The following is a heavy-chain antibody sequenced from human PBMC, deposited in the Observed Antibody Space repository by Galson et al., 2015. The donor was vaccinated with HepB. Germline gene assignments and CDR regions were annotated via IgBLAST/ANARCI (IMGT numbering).Heavy chain of an antibody. Sequence: SLRLSCAASGFTFISYDMHWVRQPTGKGLEWVSAIGTAGDTYYPGSVKGRFTISRENAKNSLYLQMNSLRAGDTAVYYCARAIQVGATSQGFDYWGQGTLVTVSS. CDR1: GFTFISYD. CDR2: IGTAGDT. J-gene: IGHJ4*02. D-gene: IGHD1-26*01. V-gene: IGHV3-13*01. CDR3: ARAIQVGATSQGFDY.